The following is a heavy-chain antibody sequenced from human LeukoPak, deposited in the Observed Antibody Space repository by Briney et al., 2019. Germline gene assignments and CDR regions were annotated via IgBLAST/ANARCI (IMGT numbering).Heavy chain of an antibody. J-gene: IGHJ6*02. CDR2: IYYSGST. CDR1: GGSISGGGYY. Sequence: PSQTLSLTCTVSGGSISGGGYYWSWIRQHPGKGLEWIGYIYYSGSTYYNPSLKSRVTISVDTSKNQFSLKLSSVTAADTAVYYCARSNYDFWSGYSYYYGMDVWGQGTTVTVSS. D-gene: IGHD3-3*01. CDR3: ARSNYDFWSGYSYYYGMDV. V-gene: IGHV4-31*03.